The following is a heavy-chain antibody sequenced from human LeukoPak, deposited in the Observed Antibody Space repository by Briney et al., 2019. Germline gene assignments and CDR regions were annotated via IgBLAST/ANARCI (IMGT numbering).Heavy chain of an antibody. CDR2: IYSGGST. V-gene: IGHV3-66*01. CDR3: ARDRRVLYDSSGYYYYGMDV. CDR1: GFIFSDYW. J-gene: IGHJ6*02. D-gene: IGHD3-22*01. Sequence: GGSLRLSCAASGFIFSDYWMHWVRQAPRKGLEWVSVIYSGGSTYYADSVKGRFTISRDNSKNTLYLQMNSLRAEDTAVYYCARDRRVLYDSSGYYYYGMDVWGQGTTVTVSS.